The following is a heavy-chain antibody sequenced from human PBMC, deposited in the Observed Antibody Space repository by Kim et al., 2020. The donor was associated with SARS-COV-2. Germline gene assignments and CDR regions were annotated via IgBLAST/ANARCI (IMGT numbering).Heavy chain of an antibody. J-gene: IGHJ5*02. Sequence: SETLSLTCSVSGDSISDGNYYWSWIRQPPGKGLEWIGYIYYSGSTNYKPSLKSRVTISVDTSKNQFSRKLSSVTAADTAVYYCARDRSGYDSWFDPWGQG. CDR1: GDSISDGNYY. V-gene: IGHV4-61*01. D-gene: IGHD5-12*01. CDR2: IYYSGST. CDR3: ARDRSGYDSWFDP.